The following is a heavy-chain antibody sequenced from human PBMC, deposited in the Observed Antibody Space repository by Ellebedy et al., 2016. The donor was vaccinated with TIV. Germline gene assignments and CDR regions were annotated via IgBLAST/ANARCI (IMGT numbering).Heavy chain of an antibody. CDR2: INPNSGGT. Sequence: ASVKVSXKASGYTFTGYYMHWVRQAPGQGLEWMGWINPNSGGTNYAQKFQGWVTMTRDTSISTAYMELSRLRSDDTAVYYCARGLRVVVPAASYYYYGMDVWGQGTTVTVSS. CDR3: ARGLRVVVPAASYYYYGMDV. D-gene: IGHD2-2*01. CDR1: GYTFTGYY. V-gene: IGHV1-2*04. J-gene: IGHJ6*02.